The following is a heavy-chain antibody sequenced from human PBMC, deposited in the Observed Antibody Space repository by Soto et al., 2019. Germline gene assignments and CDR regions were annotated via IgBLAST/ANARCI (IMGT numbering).Heavy chain of an antibody. CDR2: IGTAGDT. CDR3: ARVGSDYYGSGRGGESYYYYYYMDV. J-gene: IGHJ6*03. V-gene: IGHV3-13*01. CDR1: GFTFSSYD. Sequence: GGFLRLSCAASGFTFSSYDMHWVRQATGKGLEWVSAIGTAGDTYYPGSVKGRFTISRENAKNSLYLQMNSLRAGDTAVYYCARVGSDYYGSGRGGESYYYYYYMDVWGKGTTVTVSS. D-gene: IGHD3-10*01.